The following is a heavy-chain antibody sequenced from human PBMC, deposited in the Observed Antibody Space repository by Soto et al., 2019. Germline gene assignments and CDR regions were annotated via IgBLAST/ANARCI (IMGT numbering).Heavy chain of an antibody. D-gene: IGHD2-2*02. J-gene: IGHJ4*02. Sequence: QVQLQESGPGLVKPSQTLSLTCTVSGDSISSAGHYWSWIRQHPGKGLEWIGYIYYSGTTYNNPSHRSRITISVDTSKNQFSLKLSSVTAADTAMYYCARYTEAYFDYWGQGILVTVSS. CDR3: ARYTEAYFDY. CDR1: GDSISSAGHY. V-gene: IGHV4-31*03. CDR2: IYYSGTT.